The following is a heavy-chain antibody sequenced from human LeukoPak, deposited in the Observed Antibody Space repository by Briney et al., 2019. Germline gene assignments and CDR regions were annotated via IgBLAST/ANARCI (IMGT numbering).Heavy chain of an antibody. V-gene: IGHV3-30*03. Sequence: HPGGSLRLSCAASGFTFSSYGMHWVRQAPGKGLEWVAVISYDGSNKYYADSVKGRFTISRDNSKNTLYLQMNSLRAEDTAVYYCARDQEAEYSSTGLDYNYGMDVWGQGTTVTVSS. J-gene: IGHJ6*02. CDR3: ARDQEAEYSSTGLDYNYGMDV. D-gene: IGHD6-6*01. CDR2: ISYDGSNK. CDR1: GFTFSSYG.